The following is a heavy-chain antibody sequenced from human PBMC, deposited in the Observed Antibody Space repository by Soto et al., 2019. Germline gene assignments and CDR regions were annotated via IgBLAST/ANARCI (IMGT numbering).Heavy chain of an antibody. Sequence: ASVKVSCKASGYTFTSYGISWVRQAPGQGLEWMGWISAYNGNTNYAQKLQGRVTMTTDTSTSTAYMELRSLRSDDTAVYYCARPSYGDYATFMDVWGKGTTVTVSS. V-gene: IGHV1-18*01. D-gene: IGHD4-17*01. CDR1: GYTFTSYG. CDR2: ISAYNGNT. CDR3: ARPSYGDYATFMDV. J-gene: IGHJ6*03.